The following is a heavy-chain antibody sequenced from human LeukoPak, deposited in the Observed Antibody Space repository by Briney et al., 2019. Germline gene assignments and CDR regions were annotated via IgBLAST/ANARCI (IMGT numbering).Heavy chain of an antibody. Sequence: PGGSLRLSCVASGFTITRYNMNWVRQAPGKGLEWVANIKQDGSEKYYVDSVKGRFTISRDNAKNSLYLQMNSLRAEDTAVYYCASFQTGNYYYYYMDVWGKGTTVTVSS. CDR1: GFTITRYN. J-gene: IGHJ6*03. CDR2: IKQDGSEK. CDR3: ASFQTGNYYYYYMDV. V-gene: IGHV3-7*01.